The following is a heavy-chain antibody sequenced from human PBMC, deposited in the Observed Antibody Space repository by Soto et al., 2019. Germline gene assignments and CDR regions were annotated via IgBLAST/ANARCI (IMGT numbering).Heavy chain of an antibody. CDR2: IYYSGST. CDR3: ARDGMGYPGGNSSWNAFDI. D-gene: IGHD2-21*02. J-gene: IGHJ3*02. Sequence: QVQLQESGPGLVKPSQTLSLTCTVSGGSISSGGYYWSWIRQHPGKGLEWIGYIYYSGSTYYNPSVKSRVTISVDTSKNQFSLKLSSVTSADTAVYYCARDGMGYPGGNSSWNAFDIWGQGTMVTVSS. V-gene: IGHV4-31*03. CDR1: GGSISSGGYY.